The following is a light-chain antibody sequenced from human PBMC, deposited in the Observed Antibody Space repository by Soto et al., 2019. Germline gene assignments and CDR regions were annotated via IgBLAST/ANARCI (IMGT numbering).Light chain of an antibody. J-gene: IGKJ2*03. V-gene: IGKV3-15*01. Sequence: EIVRTQSPATLSVSPGERATLSCRASQSVSSNLAWYQQKPGQAPRLLIYDASTRATSIPARFSGSGSGTEFTLTISSLQSEDFALYYCQQYNNWPPYSFGQGTKLEIK. CDR1: QSVSSN. CDR3: QQYNNWPPYS. CDR2: DAS.